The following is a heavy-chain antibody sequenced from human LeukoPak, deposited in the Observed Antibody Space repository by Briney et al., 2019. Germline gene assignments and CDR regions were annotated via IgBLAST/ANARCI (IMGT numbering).Heavy chain of an antibody. CDR3: ASLDCGNTSCYDY. D-gene: IGHD2-2*01. J-gene: IGHJ4*02. CDR2: IISIFDTA. Sequence: SVKVSCKASGGTFSSYAISWVRQAPGQGLEWMGGIISIFDTANYAQKFQGRVTITADKSTSTAYMELSSLRSEDTAVYYCASLDCGNTSCYDYWGQGTLVTVSS. V-gene: IGHV1-69*06. CDR1: GGTFSSYA.